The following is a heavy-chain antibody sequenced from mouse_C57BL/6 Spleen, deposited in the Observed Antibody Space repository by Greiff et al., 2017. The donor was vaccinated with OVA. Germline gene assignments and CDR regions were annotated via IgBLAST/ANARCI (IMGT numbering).Heavy chain of an antibody. V-gene: IGHV1-50*01. CDR2: IDPSDSYT. Sequence: QVQLQQPGAELVKPGASVKLSCKASGYTFTSYWMQWVKQRPGQGLEWIGDIDPSDSYTNYNQKFKGKATLTVDQSSSTAYLQLSSLTAEESAVDYGARAPVVARGEDDGGQGTTLTVSS. J-gene: IGHJ2*01. D-gene: IGHD1-1*01. CDR1: GYTFTSYW. CDR3: ARAPVVARGEDD.